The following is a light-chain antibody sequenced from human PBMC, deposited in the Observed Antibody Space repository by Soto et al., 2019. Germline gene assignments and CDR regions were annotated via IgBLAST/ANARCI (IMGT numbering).Light chain of an antibody. Sequence: DIQMTQSPSTLSASVGDRVTITCRASESISSWLAWYQQKPGKAPKLLIYEASSLESGVPSRFSGSGCGTEFTLTISSLHPDDFATYSCQQYEAYPLTFGGGTKVEIK. V-gene: IGKV1-5*03. J-gene: IGKJ4*01. CDR3: QQYEAYPLT. CDR1: ESISSW. CDR2: EAS.